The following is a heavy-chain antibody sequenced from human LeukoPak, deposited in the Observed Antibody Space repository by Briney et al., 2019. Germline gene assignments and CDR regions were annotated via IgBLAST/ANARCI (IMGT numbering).Heavy chain of an antibody. CDR3: ARAPPQYSRSWYRRDYYYYMDV. J-gene: IGHJ6*03. V-gene: IGHV3-74*01. CDR2: INSDGSST. CDR1: GLTFSSYW. Sequence: GGSLRLSCAASGLTFSSYWMHWVRHAPGKGLVWVSRINSDGSSTSYADSVKGRFTISRDNAKNTLYLQMNSLRAEDTAVYYCARAPPQYSRSWYRRDYYYYMDVWGKGTTVTVSS. D-gene: IGHD6-13*01.